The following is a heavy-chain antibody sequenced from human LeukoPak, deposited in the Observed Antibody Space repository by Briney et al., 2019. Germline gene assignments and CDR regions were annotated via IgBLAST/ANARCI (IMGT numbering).Heavy chain of an antibody. J-gene: IGHJ6*03. Sequence: GGSLRLSCGASVFTFSRYSMNWVRQAPGKGVEGASSISSSSSYIYYADPVKGRFTISRDNGKNSLYLQVNSLRADDTAVYYCAKESGGHCSGGSCYSSARSSNYYYYMDVWGKGTTVTVSS. CDR3: AKESGGHCSGGSCYSSARSSNYYYYMDV. V-gene: IGHV3-21*04. CDR1: VFTFSRYS. D-gene: IGHD2-15*01. CDR2: ISSSSSYI.